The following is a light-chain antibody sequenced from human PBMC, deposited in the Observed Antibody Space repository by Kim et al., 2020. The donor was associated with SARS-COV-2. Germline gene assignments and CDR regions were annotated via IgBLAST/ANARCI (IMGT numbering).Light chain of an antibody. CDR1: RLGDKY. V-gene: IGLV3-1*01. J-gene: IGLJ2*01. CDR2: QNK. Sequence: SYELTQPPSVSVSPGQTARITCSGDRLGDKYASWYQQKPGQSPVLVMYQNKKRPSGIPERFSGSNSGNTATLIISETQAMDEADYYCQAWDISTLVFGGGTKLTVL. CDR3: QAWDISTLV.